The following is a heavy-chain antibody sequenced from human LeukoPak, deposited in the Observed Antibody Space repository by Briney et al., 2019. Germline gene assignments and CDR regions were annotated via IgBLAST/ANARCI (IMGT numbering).Heavy chain of an antibody. V-gene: IGHV3-23*01. CDR1: GFTFSTYA. Sequence: GGSLRLSCAASGFTFSTYAMTWVRQAPGKGLEWVSTINVSGGSTYYADSVKGRFTISRDNSKNTLYLQMNSLRTEDTAVYYCAKYGRSGYASGMDVWGQGTTVTVSS. D-gene: IGHD3-22*01. CDR2: INVSGGST. CDR3: AKYGRSGYASGMDV. J-gene: IGHJ6*02.